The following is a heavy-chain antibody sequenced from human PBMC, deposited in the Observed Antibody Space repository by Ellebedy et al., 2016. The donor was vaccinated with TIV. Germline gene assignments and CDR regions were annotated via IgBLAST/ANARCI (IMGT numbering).Heavy chain of an antibody. CDR2: IYYGGST. Sequence: MPSETLSLTCTVSGDSVSSGALYWNWTRLLPGKGLEWFGFIYYGGSTNYNPSLKSRVTISVDTSKNQFSLKLSSVTAADTAVYYCARQISSFDYWGQGTLVTVSS. V-gene: IGHV4-61*08. J-gene: IGHJ4*02. CDR1: GDSVSSGALY. CDR3: ARQISSFDY.